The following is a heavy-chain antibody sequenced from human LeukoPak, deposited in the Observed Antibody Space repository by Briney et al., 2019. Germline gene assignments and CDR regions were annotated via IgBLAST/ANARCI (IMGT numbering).Heavy chain of an antibody. V-gene: IGHV6-1*01. D-gene: IGHD2-2*01. CDR1: GDSVSSDNAA. Sequence: SQTLSLTCAISGDSVSSDNAAWNWIRQSPSRGLEWLGRTYYRSKYYNDYAVSVKSRITINPDTSKNQISLQLNSVTPEDTAVYYCARDERRACSGTTCYLNWFDTWGQGTLVTVSS. CDR3: ARDERRACSGTTCYLNWFDT. CDR2: TYYRSKYYN. J-gene: IGHJ5*02.